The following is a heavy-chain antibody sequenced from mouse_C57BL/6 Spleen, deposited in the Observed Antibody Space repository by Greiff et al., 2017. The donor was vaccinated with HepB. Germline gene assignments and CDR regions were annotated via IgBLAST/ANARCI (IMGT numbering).Heavy chain of an antibody. CDR1: GYNFTEYT. J-gene: IGHJ2*01. V-gene: IGHV1-62-2*01. CDR2: FYPGSGSI. CDR3: ENHEDLGYFDY. Sequence: QVQLQQSGAELVKPGASVKLSCKASGYNFTEYTIHWVKQRSGQGLEWIGWFYPGSGSIKYNEKFKDKATKTANTASSTVYMELSRLTSVDSAVYVCENHEDLGYFDYWGQGTTLTVSS.